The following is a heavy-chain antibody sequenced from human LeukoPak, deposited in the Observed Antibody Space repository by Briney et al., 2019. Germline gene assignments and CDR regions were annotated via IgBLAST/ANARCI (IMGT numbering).Heavy chain of an antibody. D-gene: IGHD4-23*01. Sequence: ASVKVSCKASGYTFTSYGISWVRQAPGQGLEWMGWISAYNGNTNYAQKLQGRVTMTTDTSTSTAYMELRSLRSDDTAVYYCARVAMVVTLNPYDYWGQGTLVTVSS. CDR1: GYTFTSYG. V-gene: IGHV1-18*01. CDR2: ISAYNGNT. J-gene: IGHJ4*02. CDR3: ARVAMVVTLNPYDY.